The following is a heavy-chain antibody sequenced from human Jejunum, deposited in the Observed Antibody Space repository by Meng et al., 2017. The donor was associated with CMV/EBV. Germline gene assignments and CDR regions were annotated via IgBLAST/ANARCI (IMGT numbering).Heavy chain of an antibody. D-gene: IGHD1-26*01. V-gene: IGHV3-64*02. CDR3: AREVKEGGSFDY. J-gene: IGHJ4*02. Sequence: ASGFTFSSYPMHWVRQAPGKGLECVSAISGNGADTYYIDSVKGRFTISRDNSKNTLSLQMGSLRAEDTAVYYCAREVKEGGSFDYWGQGTLGTVSS. CDR2: ISGNGADT. CDR1: GFTFSSYP.